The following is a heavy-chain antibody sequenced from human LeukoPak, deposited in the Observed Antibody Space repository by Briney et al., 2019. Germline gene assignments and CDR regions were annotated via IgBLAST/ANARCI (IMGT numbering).Heavy chain of an antibody. J-gene: IGHJ6*02. D-gene: IGHD2-2*01. CDR3: ARVGCSSTSCPHYGMDV. Sequence: PSETLSLTCTVSGGSISSYYWSWIRQPAGKGLEWIGRIYTSGSTNYNPSLKSRVTMSVDTSKNQFSLKLSSVTAADTAVYYCARVGCSSTSCPHYGMDVWGQGTTVTVSS. V-gene: IGHV4-4*07. CDR2: IYTSGST. CDR1: GGSISSYY.